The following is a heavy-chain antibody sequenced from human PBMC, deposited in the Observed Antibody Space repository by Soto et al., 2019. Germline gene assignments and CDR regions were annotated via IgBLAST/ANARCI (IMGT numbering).Heavy chain of an antibody. J-gene: IGHJ4*02. Sequence: ASVKVSCKASGYTFTIYAMHWVRQAPGQRLEWMGWINAGNGNTKYSQKFQGRVTITRDTSASTAYMELSSLRSEDTAVYYCAHSSRDGYVQLAFFDYWGQGALVTVSS. CDR1: GYTFTIYA. V-gene: IGHV1-3*01. D-gene: IGHD5-12*01. CDR3: AHSSRDGYVQLAFFDY. CDR2: INAGNGNT.